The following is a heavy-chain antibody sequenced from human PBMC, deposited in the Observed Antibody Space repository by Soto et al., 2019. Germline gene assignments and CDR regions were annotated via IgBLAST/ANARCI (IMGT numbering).Heavy chain of an antibody. D-gene: IGHD5-12*01. CDR2: IYDSGSS. Sequence: SETLSLTCTVSGASISSGDYFWSWIRQPPGKGLQWIGYIYDSGSSYYNPSLKSRVTMSVDTSKNQFSLKLSSVTAADTAVYYCAREKGYISGPKNFDYWGQGTQVTVSS. CDR1: GASISSGDYF. V-gene: IGHV4-30-4*01. CDR3: AREKGYISGPKNFDY. J-gene: IGHJ4*02.